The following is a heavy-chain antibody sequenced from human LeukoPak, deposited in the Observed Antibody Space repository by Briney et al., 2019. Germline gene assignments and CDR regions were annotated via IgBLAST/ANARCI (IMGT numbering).Heavy chain of an antibody. CDR3: ASANPILLDYYYYYYMDV. CDR2: ISSSSSTI. J-gene: IGHJ6*03. D-gene: IGHD3-3*01. CDR1: GFTFSSYS. V-gene: IGHV3-48*04. Sequence: GGSLRLSCAASGFTFSSYSMNWVRQAPGKGLEWVSYISSSSSTIYYADSVKGRFTISRDNSKNSLYLQMNSLRAEDTAVYYCASANPILLDYYYYYYMDVWGKGTTVTVSS.